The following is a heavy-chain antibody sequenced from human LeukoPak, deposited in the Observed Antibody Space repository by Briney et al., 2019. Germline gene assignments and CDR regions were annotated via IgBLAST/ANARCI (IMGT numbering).Heavy chain of an antibody. Sequence: GGSLRLSCAASGFTFNNYAMAWVRQARGKGLEWVSGISGSGGSTFYSVKGRFTISRDNSKNTLFLQMNRLRAEDTAIYYCAKAGEYCPDGSCYSENYYFDYWGQGTLVTVSS. J-gene: IGHJ4*02. D-gene: IGHD2-15*01. V-gene: IGHV3-23*01. CDR1: GFTFNNYA. CDR3: AKAGEYCPDGSCYSENYYFDY. CDR2: ISGSGGST.